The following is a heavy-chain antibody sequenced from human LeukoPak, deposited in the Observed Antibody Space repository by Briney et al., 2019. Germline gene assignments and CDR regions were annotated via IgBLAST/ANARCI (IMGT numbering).Heavy chain of an antibody. V-gene: IGHV3-15*01. J-gene: IGHJ4*02. CDR1: GFTFSNAW. Sequence: PGGXXRLSCAASGFTFSNAWMSWVRQAPGKGLEWVGRIKSKTDGGTTDYAAPVKGIFTISRDDSKNTLYLQMNSLKTEDTAVYYCTTDVTLVGATAGGYWGQGTLVTVSS. CDR2: IKSKTDGGTT. D-gene: IGHD1-26*01. CDR3: TTDVTLVGATAGGY.